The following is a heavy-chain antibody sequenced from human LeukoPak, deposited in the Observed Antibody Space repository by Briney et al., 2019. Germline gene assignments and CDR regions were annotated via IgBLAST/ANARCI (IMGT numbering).Heavy chain of an antibody. J-gene: IGHJ5*02. V-gene: IGHV4-39*01. CDR2: IYYSGST. CDR3: ARGLADYDFWSGYYFAHWFDP. D-gene: IGHD3-3*01. CDR1: GGSISSSSYY. Sequence: SETLSLTCTVSGGSISSSSYYWGWIRQPPGKGLEWIGSIYYSGSTYYNPSLKSRVTISVDTSKNQFSLKLSSVTAADTAVYYCARGLADYDFWSGYYFAHWFDPWGQGTLVTVSS.